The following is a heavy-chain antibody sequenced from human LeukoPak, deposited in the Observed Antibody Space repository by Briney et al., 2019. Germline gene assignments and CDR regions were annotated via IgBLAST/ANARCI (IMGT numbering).Heavy chain of an antibody. Sequence: GASVKVSCKASGYTFTSYYMHWVRQAPGQGLEWMGIINPSGGSTSYARKFQGRVTMTRDTSTSTVYMELSSLRSEDTAVYYCARGPQGRIAAAGTASDYWGQGTLVTVSS. CDR2: INPSGGST. J-gene: IGHJ4*02. D-gene: IGHD6-13*01. V-gene: IGHV1-46*01. CDR3: ARGPQGRIAAAGTASDY. CDR1: GYTFTSYY.